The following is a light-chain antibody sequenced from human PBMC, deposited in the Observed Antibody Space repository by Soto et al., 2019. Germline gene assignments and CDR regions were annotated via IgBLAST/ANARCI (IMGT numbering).Light chain of an antibody. V-gene: IGKV1-27*01. CDR2: AAS. CDR1: QVISNS. CDR3: QKYNSAPYT. J-gene: IGKJ2*01. Sequence: DIQMTKSPSSLSASVGARVTITCRASQVISNSLDGYQQKPGKVPKLLIYAASTLQSGVPSRFSGSGSGTDFTLTIISLQPEDVATYYCQKYNSAPYTFGQGTKLEIK.